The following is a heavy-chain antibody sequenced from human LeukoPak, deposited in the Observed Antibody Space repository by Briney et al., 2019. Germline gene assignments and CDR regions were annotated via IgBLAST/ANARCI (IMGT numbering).Heavy chain of an antibody. Sequence: GESLKISCTGSGYRFNNYGIVWVRQTPGEGLQWMGIIFPGDSETRYSPSFEGQVTFSADKSNTTAYLHWSSLKASDTAMYYCARRYDSSGYYPLDYFDHSGQGSLVTVSS. D-gene: IGHD3-22*01. V-gene: IGHV5-51*01. CDR3: ARRYDSSGYYPLDYFDH. CDR1: GYRFNNYG. J-gene: IGHJ4*02. CDR2: IFPGDSET.